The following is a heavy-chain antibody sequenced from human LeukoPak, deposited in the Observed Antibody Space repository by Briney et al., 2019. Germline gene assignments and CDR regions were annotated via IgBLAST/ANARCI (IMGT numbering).Heavy chain of an antibody. Sequence: PGGSLRLSCAASGFTVSSNYMSWVRQGPGKGLEWVSVIYSGGSTYYADSVKGRFTISRDNAKNSLYLQINSLRAEDTAVYYCARELSYYDSSGRGQGTLVTVSS. J-gene: IGHJ4*02. D-gene: IGHD3-22*01. CDR1: GFTVSSNY. CDR3: ARELSYYDSSG. V-gene: IGHV3-66*01. CDR2: IYSGGST.